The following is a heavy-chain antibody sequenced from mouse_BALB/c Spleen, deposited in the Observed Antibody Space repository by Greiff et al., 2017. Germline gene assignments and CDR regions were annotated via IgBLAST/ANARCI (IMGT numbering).Heavy chain of an antibody. CDR1: GYTFTSYW. CDR2: IYPSDSYT. Sequence: VQLQQPGAELVRPGASVKLSCKASGYTFTSYWINWVKQRPGQGLEWIGNIYPSDSYTNYNQKFKDKATLTVDKSSSTAYMQLSSPTSEDSAVYYCTRSLPGYFDYWGQGTTLTVSS. CDR3: TRSLPGYFDY. D-gene: IGHD2-12*01. J-gene: IGHJ2*01. V-gene: IGHV1-69*02.